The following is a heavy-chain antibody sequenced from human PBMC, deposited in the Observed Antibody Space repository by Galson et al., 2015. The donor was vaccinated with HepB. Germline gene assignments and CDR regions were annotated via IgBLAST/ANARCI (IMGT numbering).Heavy chain of an antibody. D-gene: IGHD2-21*01. J-gene: IGHJ4*02. CDR1: GFTFSSYV. CDR2: ITSSSDAI. V-gene: IGHV3-48*02. CDR3: ARDPRNSPSV. Sequence: SLRLSCAASGFTFSSYVMNWVRQSLGKGLEWVSYITSSSDAIYYADPVKGRFTTSRDNAKNSLYLQMNSLRDEDTAVYYCARDPRNSPSVWGQGTLVTVSS.